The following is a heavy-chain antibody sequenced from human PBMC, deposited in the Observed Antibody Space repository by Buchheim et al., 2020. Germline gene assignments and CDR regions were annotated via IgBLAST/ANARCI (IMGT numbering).Heavy chain of an antibody. D-gene: IGHD6-13*01. CDR2: INSDGSST. CDR1: GFTFSSYW. Sequence: EVQLVESGGGLVQPGGSLRLSCAASGFTFSSYWMHWVRQAPGKGLVWVSRINSDGSSTSYADSVKGRFPISRDNAKTTLYLQMNSLGAEDTAVYCCARVSWGIAAPSVMGYWGQGTL. CDR3: ARVSWGIAAPSVMGY. V-gene: IGHV3-74*01. J-gene: IGHJ4*02.